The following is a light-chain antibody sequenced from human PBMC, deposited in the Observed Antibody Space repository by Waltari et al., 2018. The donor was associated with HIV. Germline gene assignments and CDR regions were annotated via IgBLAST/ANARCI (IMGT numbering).Light chain of an antibody. Sequence: QSVLTQTPSLSGTPGQRVTISCSGGYSNIGRNTVNWYQQFPGTAPRLLISSNNQRPSGVPDRFSGSKSGTSASLVISELQSQDEADYHCAAWDDSLHGELFGGGTKLTVL. J-gene: IGLJ2*01. CDR2: SNN. CDR1: YSNIGRNT. CDR3: AAWDDSLHGEL. V-gene: IGLV1-44*01.